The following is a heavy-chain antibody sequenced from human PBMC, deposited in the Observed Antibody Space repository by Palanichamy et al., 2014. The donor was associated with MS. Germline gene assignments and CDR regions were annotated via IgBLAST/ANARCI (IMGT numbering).Heavy chain of an antibody. CDR3: ARREGSSWSFDY. Sequence: QVQLQESGPGLVKPSETLSLTCTVSGGSISSYYWTWIRQPPGKGLEWIGYIYHSGTNIYYSGRKNYNPSLKSRVTISAGTSKNQFSLKLSSVTAADTAVYYCARREGSSWSFDYWGQGTPVTVSS. D-gene: IGHD6-13*01. CDR2: IYYSGRK. CDR1: GGSISSYY. J-gene: IGHJ4*02. V-gene: IGHV4-59*08.